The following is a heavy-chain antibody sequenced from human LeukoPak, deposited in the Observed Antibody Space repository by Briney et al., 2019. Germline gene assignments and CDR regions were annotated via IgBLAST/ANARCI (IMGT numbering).Heavy chain of an antibody. CDR1: GFTFSIYE. J-gene: IGHJ4*02. D-gene: IGHD5-18*01. Sequence: GGSLRLSCAASGFTFSIYEMNWVRQAPGKGLEWVSYISSSGSTIYFADSVKGRFTISRDNAKNSLYLQMNSLRGEDTAIYYCARDGDSYGYGIDYWGQGTLVTVSP. CDR2: ISSSGSTI. V-gene: IGHV3-48*03. CDR3: ARDGDSYGYGIDY.